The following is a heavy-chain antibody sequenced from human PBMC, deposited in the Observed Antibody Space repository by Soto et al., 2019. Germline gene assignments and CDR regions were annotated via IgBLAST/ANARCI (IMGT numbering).Heavy chain of an antibody. V-gene: IGHV3-23*01. CDR2: ISGSGGRA. Sequence: GRSLRHSCAATGFPFTTYAMSGGRQAPGKGLEWVSRISGSGGRASYADPVKGRVTISRDRSKNTLYLHMNSLRAEDTAVYYCAKDRYCSSTSCYAGYHWGQGTPVTVS. D-gene: IGHD2-2*01. CDR3: AKDRYCSSTSCYAGYH. J-gene: IGHJ4*02. CDR1: GFPFTTYA.